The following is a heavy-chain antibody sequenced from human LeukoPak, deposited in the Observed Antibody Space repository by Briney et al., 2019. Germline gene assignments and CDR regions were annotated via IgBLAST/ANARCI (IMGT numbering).Heavy chain of an antibody. J-gene: IGHJ4*02. CDR3: ARDLVVVPVYFDY. D-gene: IGHD3-22*01. CDR2: ISYDGSNK. V-gene: IGHV3-30-3*01. Sequence: GGSLRLSCAASGFTFSSYAMHWVRQAPGKGLEWVAVISYDGSNKYYADSVRGRFTISRDDSENTLYLHMNGLRAEDTAFYYCARDLVVVPVYFDYWGQGTLVTVSS. CDR1: GFTFSSYA.